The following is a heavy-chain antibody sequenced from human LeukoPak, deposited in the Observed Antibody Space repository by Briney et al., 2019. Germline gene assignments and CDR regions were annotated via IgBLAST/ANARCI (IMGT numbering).Heavy chain of an antibody. J-gene: IGHJ6*03. D-gene: IGHD4-17*01. CDR3: ARVALTTVTTPEIYYYYYMDV. CDR2: IYYSGST. Sequence: LSETLSLTCTVSGGSISSSTYYWGWIRQPPGKGLEWIGSIYYSGSTYYNPSLKSRVTISVDTSKNQFSLKLSSVTAADTAVYYCARVALTTVTTPEIYYYYYMDVWGKGTTVTVSS. CDR1: GGSISSSTYY. V-gene: IGHV4-39*07.